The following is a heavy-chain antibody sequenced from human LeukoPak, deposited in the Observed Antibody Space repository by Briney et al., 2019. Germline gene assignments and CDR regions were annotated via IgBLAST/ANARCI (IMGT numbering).Heavy chain of an antibody. Sequence: PSETLSLTCTVSGGSISTSSYYWGWVRQPPGKGLEWIGNIFYSGSTYYSPSLKSRVTISLDTSRNQFSLKLNSVTAADTAVYYCAREVVPYYYDSEGYYMDVWGKGTTVTVSS. CDR2: IFYSGST. CDR3: AREVVPYYYDSEGYYMDV. CDR1: GGSISTSSYY. D-gene: IGHD3-22*01. J-gene: IGHJ6*03. V-gene: IGHV4-39*07.